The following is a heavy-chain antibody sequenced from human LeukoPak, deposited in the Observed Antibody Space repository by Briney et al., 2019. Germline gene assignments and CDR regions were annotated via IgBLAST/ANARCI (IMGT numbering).Heavy chain of an antibody. V-gene: IGHV3-23*01. J-gene: IGHJ6*03. CDR3: AKVMPPGRIRFYSYYMDV. CDR2: IGSDSGGI. CDR1: GFSFSSFA. D-gene: IGHD2-15*01. Sequence: GGSLRLSCAASGFSFSSFAMIWVRQSPGKGLEWVSAIGSDSGGIQYSDSVKGRFTISRDNAKNTLSLQMNGLRVEDTAVYYCAKVMPPGRIRFYSYYMDVWGKGTTVTVS.